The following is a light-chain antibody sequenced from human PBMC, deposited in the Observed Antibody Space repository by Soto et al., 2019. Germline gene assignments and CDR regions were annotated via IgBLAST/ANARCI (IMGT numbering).Light chain of an antibody. CDR1: SSDVGGYNY. CDR3: SSYTTRSTWV. J-gene: IGLJ3*02. Sequence: QSALTKPASVSGYPGQSITISCTGTSSDVGGYNYVSWYQQHPGKAPTLMIYDVTNRPSGVSSRFSGSKSGNTASLTISGLQAEDEADYYCSSYTTRSTWVFGGGTKLTVL. V-gene: IGLV2-14*01. CDR2: DVT.